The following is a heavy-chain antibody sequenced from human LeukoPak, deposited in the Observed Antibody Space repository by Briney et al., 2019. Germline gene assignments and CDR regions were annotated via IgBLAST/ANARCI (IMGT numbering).Heavy chain of an antibody. D-gene: IGHD4/OR15-4a*01. CDR1: GGTFTSYA. V-gene: IGHV1-69*05. J-gene: IGHJ4*02. CDR2: IIPIFGTA. CDR3: ARDQFGANPQYYFDY. Sequence: SVKVSCKASGGTFTSYAISWVRQAPGQGLEWMGGIIPIFGTANYAQKFQGRVTITTDESSSTAYMELSSLRSEDTAVYYCARDQFGANPQYYFDYWGQGTLVTVSS.